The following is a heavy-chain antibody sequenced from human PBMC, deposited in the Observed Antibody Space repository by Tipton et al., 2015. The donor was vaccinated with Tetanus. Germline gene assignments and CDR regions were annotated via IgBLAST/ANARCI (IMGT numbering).Heavy chain of an antibody. CDR3: ARGAAWYTTFGVALNWFDP. J-gene: IGHJ5*02. D-gene: IGHD3-3*01. V-gene: IGHV4-30-2*01. CDR2: VYDSGTS. CDR1: GISVSAGRYA. Sequence: TLSLTCAVSGISVSAGRYAWSWIRQPPGRGLEWIGYVYDSGTSHYNPSLGDRVSMSLDRSKDQFSLKLISVTAADTAVYFCARGAAWYTTFGVALNWFDPWGQGILVTVSS.